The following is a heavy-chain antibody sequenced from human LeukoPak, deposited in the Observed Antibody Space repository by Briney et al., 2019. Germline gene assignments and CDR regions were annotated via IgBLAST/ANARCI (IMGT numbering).Heavy chain of an antibody. CDR2: IYYSGST. CDR3: ASAVEMATSFDY. D-gene: IGHD5-24*01. J-gene: IGHJ4*02. V-gene: IGHV4-39*01. CDR1: GGSISSSSYY. Sequence: PSQTLSLTCTVSGGSISSSSYYWGWIRQPPGKGLEWIGSIYYSGSTYYNPSLKSRVTISVDTSKNQFSPKLSSVTAADTAVYYCASAVEMATSFDYWGQGTLVTVSS.